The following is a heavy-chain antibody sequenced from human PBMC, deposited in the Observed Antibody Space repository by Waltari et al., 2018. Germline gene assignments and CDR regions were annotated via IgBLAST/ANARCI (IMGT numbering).Heavy chain of an antibody. Sequence: QVQLVQSGAEVKKPGSTVTVTCTASGGTFSSYSLSWVRQAPGKGLEWMGGIIPIFGTASYAQKFQGRVTMTADEATSTAYMELSSRRSEDAAVYDCARERSYGFRSGYPRGYFDYWGQGTLVTVSS. CDR1: GGTFSSYS. J-gene: IGHJ4*02. CDR3: ARERSYGFRSGYPRGYFDY. D-gene: IGHD3-3*01. V-gene: IGHV1-69*01. CDR2: IIPIFGTA.